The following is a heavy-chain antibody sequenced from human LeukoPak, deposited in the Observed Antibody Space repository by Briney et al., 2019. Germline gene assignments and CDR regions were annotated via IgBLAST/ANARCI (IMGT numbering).Heavy chain of an antibody. J-gene: IGHJ5*02. CDR1: DYIFTTYG. V-gene: IGHV1-18*01. CDR2: ISAYNGKT. Sequence: GASVKVSCKASDYIFTTYGISWVRQAPGQGLEWMGWISAYNGKTKYAQSLQGRVTMTTDTSTSTAYMQLRILRSDDTAMYYCARGSGEYYYVWGFAPGGKGPLVTVSS. D-gene: IGHD3-10*02. CDR3: ARGSGEYYYVWGFAP.